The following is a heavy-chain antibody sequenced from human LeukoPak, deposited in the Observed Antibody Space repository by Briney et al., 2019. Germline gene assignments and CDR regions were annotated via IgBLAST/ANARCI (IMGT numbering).Heavy chain of an antibody. CDR2: IHHSKGT. CDR3: VRATAAGSGRSFDY. Sequence: PSETLSLTCAVYGESISDYYWTWIRQFPGKGLEWLGEIHHSKGTNYNPALKSRLTMSVDSSKNLFSLKLSSVTAENTAIYYCVRATAAGSGRSFDYWAQGSLVPVSS. J-gene: IGHJ4*02. CDR1: GESISDYY. D-gene: IGHD3-10*01. V-gene: IGHV4-34*01.